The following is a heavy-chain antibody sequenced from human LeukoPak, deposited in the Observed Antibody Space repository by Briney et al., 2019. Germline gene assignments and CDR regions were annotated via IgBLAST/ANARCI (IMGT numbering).Heavy chain of an antibody. CDR1: GFRFSGYV. CDR3: AREDYSSGNPTIDH. Sequence: GGSLRLSCVASGFRFSGYVMKWVRQAPGKGLEWVSTISMSSSYMYYADSVRGRFTISRDNAKDSLYLQMTSLRAEDAAVYYCAREDYSSGNPTIDHWGQGTLVTVSS. V-gene: IGHV3-21*01. CDR2: ISMSSSYM. J-gene: IGHJ4*02. D-gene: IGHD3-10*01.